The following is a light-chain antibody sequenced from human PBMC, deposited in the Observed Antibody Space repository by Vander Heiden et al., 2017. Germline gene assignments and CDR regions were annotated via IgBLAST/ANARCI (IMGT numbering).Light chain of an antibody. Sequence: QPVLTQPPSVSGTPGQSVTIPCSGSDSNIGSNAVNWYQQLPRTAPKLLIYSNNQRPSGVPHRFSGSKSGTSASLAISGLQSEDEADYYCAAWDDSLNGRGVFGGGTKLTVV. CDR3: AAWDDSLNGRGV. V-gene: IGLV1-44*01. J-gene: IGLJ3*02. CDR1: DSNIGSNA. CDR2: SNN.